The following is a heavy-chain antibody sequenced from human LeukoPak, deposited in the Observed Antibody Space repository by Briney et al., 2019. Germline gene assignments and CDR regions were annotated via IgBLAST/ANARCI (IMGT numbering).Heavy chain of an antibody. V-gene: IGHV1-46*01. CDR1: GYIFTSFY. D-gene: IGHD6-13*01. J-gene: IGHJ4*02. CDR2: INPSGGNT. Sequence: RASVKVSCKTSGYIFTSFYMHWVRQAPGQGLEWMGIINPSGGNTGSAQKFQGRVTMTRDTSTSTVYMELSSLRAEDTAVYYCARGSARIAEDYFDYWGQGNLVTVSS. CDR3: ARGSARIAEDYFDY.